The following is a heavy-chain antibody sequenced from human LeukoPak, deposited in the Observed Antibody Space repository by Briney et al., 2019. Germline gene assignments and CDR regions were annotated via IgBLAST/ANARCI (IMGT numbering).Heavy chain of an antibody. CDR3: VKGIVVVTARAFDY. V-gene: IGHV3-74*01. Sequence: GGSLRLSCAASGFTFSSYWMHWVRQAPGKGLVWVSRINSDGSSTSYADSVKGRFTISRDNAKNTLYLQMNSLRAEDTAVYYCVKGIVVVTARAFDYWGQGTLVTVSS. CDR1: GFTFSSYW. D-gene: IGHD2-21*02. J-gene: IGHJ4*02. CDR2: INSDGSST.